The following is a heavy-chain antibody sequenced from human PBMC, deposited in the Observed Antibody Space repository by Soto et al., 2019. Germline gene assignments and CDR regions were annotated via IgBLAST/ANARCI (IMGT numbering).Heavy chain of an antibody. J-gene: IGHJ6*02. CDR3: ARNWGHIHYGLDV. V-gene: IGHV4-34*01. CDR2: INHSGST. D-gene: IGHD7-27*01. CDR1: GGSFSGYY. Sequence: QVQLQQWGAGLLKPSETLSLTCAVYGGSFSGYYWRWIRQPPGKGLEWIGEINHSGSTNYNPSLKSRVTISVDTSKNQCSLKLSSVTAADTAVYYCARNWGHIHYGLDVWGQGTTVTVSS.